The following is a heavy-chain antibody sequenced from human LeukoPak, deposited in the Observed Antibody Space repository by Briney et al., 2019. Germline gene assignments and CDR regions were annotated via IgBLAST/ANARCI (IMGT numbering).Heavy chain of an antibody. CDR3: ARARGYYYDSSGYYHTSILDY. CDR1: GGSISSGGYY. Sequence: SQTLSLTCTVSGGSISSGGYYWSWILQHPGKGLEWIGYIYYSGRAYYNPSLKSRVTISVDTSKNQFSLKLSSVTAADTAVYYCARARGYYYDSSGYYHTSILDYWGQGTLVTVSS. CDR2: IYYSGRA. V-gene: IGHV4-31*03. D-gene: IGHD3-22*01. J-gene: IGHJ4*02.